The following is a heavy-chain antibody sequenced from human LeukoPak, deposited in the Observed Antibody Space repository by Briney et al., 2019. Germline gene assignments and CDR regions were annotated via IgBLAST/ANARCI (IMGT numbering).Heavy chain of an antibody. CDR2: IYYSGHT. V-gene: IGHV4-59*01. CDR1: GGSISSYY. Sequence: ASETLSLTCTVSGGSISSYYWSWIRQPPGKGLEWIAYIYYSGHTNYNPSLKSRVTISIDTSKNQLSLKLTSVTAADTAVYYCARDWSDHQFDYWGQGTLVTVSS. J-gene: IGHJ4*02. CDR3: ARDWSDHQFDY. D-gene: IGHD1-1*01.